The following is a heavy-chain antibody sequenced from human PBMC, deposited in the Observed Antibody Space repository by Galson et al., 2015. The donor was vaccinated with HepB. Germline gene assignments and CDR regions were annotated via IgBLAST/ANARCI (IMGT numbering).Heavy chain of an antibody. CDR1: GFTFSSYA. J-gene: IGHJ4*02. D-gene: IGHD1-1*01. CDR2: VSDSGTDT. Sequence: SLRLSCAASGFTFSSYAMTWVRQAPGTGLEWVSTVSDSGTDTYYADSVKGRFTISRDNSKNTLNLQMNSLRAEDTAVYYCARATGTTADWGQGTLVTVSS. V-gene: IGHV3-23*01. CDR3: ARATGTTAD.